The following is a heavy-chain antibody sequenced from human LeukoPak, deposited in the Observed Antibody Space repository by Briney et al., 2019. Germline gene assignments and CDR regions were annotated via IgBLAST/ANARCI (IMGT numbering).Heavy chain of an antibody. CDR3: AKDNPLRPPTNSDY. J-gene: IGHJ4*02. D-gene: IGHD5-12*01. V-gene: IGHV3-23*01. CDR2: ICGSGGST. Sequence: GGSLRLSCAPSVVTFSSYAISWGRQAPGRGLEWVSAICGSGGSTYYADSVKGRFTISRDNSKNTLYLQMNSLRAEDTAVYYCAKDNPLRPPTNSDYWGQGTLVTVSS. CDR1: VVTFSSYA.